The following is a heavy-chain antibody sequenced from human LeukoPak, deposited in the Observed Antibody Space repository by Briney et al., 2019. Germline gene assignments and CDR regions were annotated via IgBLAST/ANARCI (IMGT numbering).Heavy chain of an antibody. CDR3: AIDYSNYVVGFYFDY. Sequence: GASVKVSCKASGYTFTSYGISWVRQAPGQGLEWMGWINPHSGGTNYAQKFQGRVTMTGDTSISTAYMELSRLRSDDTAVYYCAIDYSNYVVGFYFDYWGQGTLVTVSS. CDR1: GYTFTSYG. V-gene: IGHV1-2*02. J-gene: IGHJ4*02. D-gene: IGHD4-11*01. CDR2: INPHSGGT.